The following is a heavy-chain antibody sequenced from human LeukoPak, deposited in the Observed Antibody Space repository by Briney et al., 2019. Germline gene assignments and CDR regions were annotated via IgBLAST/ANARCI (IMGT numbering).Heavy chain of an antibody. CDR3: ARDRSVTIFGVVTRGNYYYYGMDV. V-gene: IGHV1-46*01. J-gene: IGHJ6*02. CDR2: INPSGGST. CDR1: GYTFTSYY. Sequence: ASVKVSCKASGYTFTSYYMHWVRQAPGQGLEWMGIINPSGGSTSYAQKFQGRVTMTRDTSTSTVYMELSSLRSEDTAVYYCARDRSVTIFGVVTRGNYYYYGMDVWGQGTTVTVSS. D-gene: IGHD3-3*01.